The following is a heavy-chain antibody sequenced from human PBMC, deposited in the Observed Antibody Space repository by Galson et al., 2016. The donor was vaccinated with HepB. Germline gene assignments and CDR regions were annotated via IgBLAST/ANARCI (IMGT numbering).Heavy chain of an antibody. CDR1: GGSITGYY. J-gene: IGHJ4*02. V-gene: IGHV4-59*01. CDR3: VAGNGWLDF. CDR2: VFYTGKA. Sequence: ETLSLTCAVSGGSITGYYWSWLRQSPGKGLESIGYVFYTGKANYNPSLQSRVTMSVDTSKRSFSLNLNSVTADDTAVYYCVAGNGWLDFWIQGTLVTVS. D-gene: IGHD6-19*01.